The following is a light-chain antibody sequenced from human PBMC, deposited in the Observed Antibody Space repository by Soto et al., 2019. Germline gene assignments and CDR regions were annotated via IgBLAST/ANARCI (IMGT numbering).Light chain of an antibody. CDR1: QSISTW. CDR3: QQYYSYPWT. J-gene: IGKJ1*01. Sequence: DIQMTQSPSTLSASVGDRVTITCRASQSISTWLAWYQQKPGKAPNLLIYKASSLESGVPSRFSGSGSGTDCTLTISSLQPDDFATYYCQQYYSYPWTFGQGTKVDIK. V-gene: IGKV1-5*03. CDR2: KAS.